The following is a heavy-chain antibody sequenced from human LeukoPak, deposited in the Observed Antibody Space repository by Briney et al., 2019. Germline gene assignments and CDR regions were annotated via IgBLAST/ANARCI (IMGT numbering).Heavy chain of an antibody. CDR2: INPSGGST. CDR3: ARDNSMGDSAWWFDP. V-gene: IGHV1-46*01. J-gene: IGHJ5*02. D-gene: IGHD5-12*01. CDR1: GYTFTSYY. Sequence: ASVKVSCKASGYTFTSYYTHWVRQAPGQGLEWMGIINPSGGSTSYAQKFQGRVTMTRDTSTSTVYMELSSLRSDDTAVYYCARDNSMGDSAWWFDPWGQGTLVTVSS.